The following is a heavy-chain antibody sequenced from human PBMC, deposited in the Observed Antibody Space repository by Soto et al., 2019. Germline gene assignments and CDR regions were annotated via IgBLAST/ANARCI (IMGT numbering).Heavy chain of an antibody. CDR3: ARDPPDFLSGLDC. J-gene: IGHJ4*02. V-gene: IGHV6-1*01. CDR1: GDSVSNNGAA. D-gene: IGHD1-26*01. Sequence: SQTLSLTCVISGDSVSNNGAAWNWIRQSPSRGLEWLGRTYYRSQWHYEYAPSVRGRITINPDTSKNHFSLQLNSVTPEDTALYYCARDPPDFLSGLDCWGQGTLVTVSS. CDR2: TYYRSQWHY.